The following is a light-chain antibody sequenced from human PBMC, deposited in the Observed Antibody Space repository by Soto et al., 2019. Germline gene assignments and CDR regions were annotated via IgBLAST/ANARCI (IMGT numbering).Light chain of an antibody. CDR3: QQYGASPYT. Sequence: EIVLTQSPGTLSLSPGERATLSCRASQSVSSSSLAWYQQKPGQAPRLLISAASRRATGIPARFSGSGSATDFTLTISSLEPEDFAVYFCQQYGASPYTFGQGTKLEIK. CDR2: AAS. J-gene: IGKJ2*01. CDR1: QSVSSSS. V-gene: IGKV3-20*01.